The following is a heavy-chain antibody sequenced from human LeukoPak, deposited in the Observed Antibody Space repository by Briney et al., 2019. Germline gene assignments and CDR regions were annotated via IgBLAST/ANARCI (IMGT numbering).Heavy chain of an antibody. CDR1: GGSIRSSYYY. CDR2: IYGSGST. D-gene: IGHD6-6*01. V-gene: IGHV4-39*01. CDR3: ARHYSSSRLETFAF. Sequence: SETLSLTCTVSGGSIRSSYYYWGWIRQPPGKGLEWIGSIYGSGSTYYNPSLKSRVTISVDTSKNQFSLKLRSVTAADAAVFYCARHYSSSRLETFAFWGQGTLVTVSS. J-gene: IGHJ4*02.